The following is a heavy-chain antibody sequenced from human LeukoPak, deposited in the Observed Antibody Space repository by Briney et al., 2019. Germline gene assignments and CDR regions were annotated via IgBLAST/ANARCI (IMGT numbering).Heavy chain of an antibody. Sequence: GGSLRLSCAASGFTFDDYAMHWVRHAPGKSLEWVSCINWNSRNIGYADSVKGRFTISRDNAKNSLYLQMNSLRAEDTALYYCAKASGGTYYYYMDVWGKGTTVTVSS. J-gene: IGHJ6*03. CDR2: INWNSRNI. CDR3: AKASGGTYYYYMDV. D-gene: IGHD3-3*01. CDR1: GFTFDDYA. V-gene: IGHV3-9*01.